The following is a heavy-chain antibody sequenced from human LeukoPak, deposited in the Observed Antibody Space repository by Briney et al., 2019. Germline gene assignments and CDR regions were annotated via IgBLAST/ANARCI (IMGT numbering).Heavy chain of an antibody. D-gene: IGHD6-19*01. CDR1: GFTFSSYA. Sequence: GGSLRLSCAASGFTFSSYAMSWVRQAPGKGLEWVSAISGSGGSTYYADSVKGRFTISRDNSKNTLYLQMNSLRAEDTAVYYCAKESGAVAGTGYNWFDPWGQGTLVTVSS. CDR2: ISGSGGST. J-gene: IGHJ5*02. V-gene: IGHV3-23*01. CDR3: AKESGAVAGTGYNWFDP.